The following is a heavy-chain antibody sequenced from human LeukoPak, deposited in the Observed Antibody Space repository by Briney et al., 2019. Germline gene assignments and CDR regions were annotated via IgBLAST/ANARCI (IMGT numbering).Heavy chain of an antibody. Sequence: GESLRLSCAASGFTFSSYERNWVRQAPGKGLEWVSYISSSGSTIYYADSVKGRFTISRDNAKNSLYLQMNSLRAEDTAVYYCARLAYGSGPYGMDVWGKGTPVTVSS. CDR3: ARLAYGSGPYGMDV. J-gene: IGHJ6*04. CDR2: ISSSGSTI. V-gene: IGHV3-48*03. D-gene: IGHD3-10*01. CDR1: GFTFSSYE.